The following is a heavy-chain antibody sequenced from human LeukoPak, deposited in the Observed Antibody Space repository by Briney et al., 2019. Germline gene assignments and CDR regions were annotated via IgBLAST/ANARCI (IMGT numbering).Heavy chain of an antibody. D-gene: IGHD5-18*01. J-gene: IGHJ4*02. Sequence: PGGSLRLSCAASGFTFSNAWMSWVRQAPGKGLEWVGRIKSKTDGGTTDYAAPVKGRFTISRDDSKNTLYLQMNSLRAEDTAVYYCAKSGYGYWGYFDYWGQGTLVTVSS. CDR1: GFTFSNAW. CDR3: AKSGYGYWGYFDY. V-gene: IGHV3-15*01. CDR2: IKSKTDGGTT.